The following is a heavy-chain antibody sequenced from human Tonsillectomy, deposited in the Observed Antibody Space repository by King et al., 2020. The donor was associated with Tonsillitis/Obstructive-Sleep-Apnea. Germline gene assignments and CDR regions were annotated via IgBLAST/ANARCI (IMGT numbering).Heavy chain of an antibody. CDR2: IRSKADGGTT. V-gene: IGHV3-49*04. CDR1: GFTFGDYA. J-gene: IGHJ6*02. CDR3: ARDRRYYYYGMDV. Sequence: VQLVESGGGLVQPGRSLRLSCTASGFTFGDYAMSWVRQAPGKGLEWVGFIRSKADGGTTEYAASVKGRFTISRDDSKTIAYLQMNSLETEDTAVYYCARDRRYYYYGMDVWGQGTTVTVSS.